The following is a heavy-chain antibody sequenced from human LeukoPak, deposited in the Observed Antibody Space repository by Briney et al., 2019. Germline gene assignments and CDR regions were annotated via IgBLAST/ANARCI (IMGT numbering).Heavy chain of an antibody. D-gene: IGHD2-21*02. V-gene: IGHV3-74*01. CDR3: ARDGDAPMTDFDY. CDR2: IKTDGSIT. CDR1: GFTFSSYW. Sequence: GGSLKLSCAASGFTFSSYWMCWVRQAPGKGLAWVSCIKTDGSITAYAGSVKGRFTISRDNAKNTLYLQMNSLRADDTAVYYCARDGDAPMTDFDYWGQGTLVTVSS. J-gene: IGHJ4*02.